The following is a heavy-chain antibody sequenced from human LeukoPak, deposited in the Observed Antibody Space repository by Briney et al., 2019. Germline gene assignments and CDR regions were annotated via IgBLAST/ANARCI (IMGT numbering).Heavy chain of an antibody. V-gene: IGHV3-30*04. CDR2: ISYDGSNK. CDR1: GFTFSSYA. J-gene: IGHJ3*02. D-gene: IGHD3-22*01. CDR3: ARDYHRRYYDSSGYNAFDI. Sequence: GGSLRLSCAAYGFTFSSYAMHWVRQAPGKGLEWVAVISYDGSNKYYADSVKGRFTISRDNAKNSLYLQMNSLRAEDTAVYYCARDYHRRYYDSSGYNAFDIWGQGTMVTVSS.